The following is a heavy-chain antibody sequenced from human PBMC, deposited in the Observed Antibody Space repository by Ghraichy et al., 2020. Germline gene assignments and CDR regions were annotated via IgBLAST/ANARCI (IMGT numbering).Heavy chain of an antibody. CDR1: GGSISSGGYS. CDR2: IYHSGST. D-gene: IGHD5-12*01. Sequence: SETLSLTCAVSGGSISSGGYSWSWIRQPPGKGLEWIGYIYHSGSTYYNPSLKSRVTISVDRSKNQFSLKLSSVTAADTAVYYCARAATNFWYSGYDFWGQGTLVTVSS. V-gene: IGHV4-30-2*01. CDR3: ARAATNFWYSGYDF. J-gene: IGHJ4*02.